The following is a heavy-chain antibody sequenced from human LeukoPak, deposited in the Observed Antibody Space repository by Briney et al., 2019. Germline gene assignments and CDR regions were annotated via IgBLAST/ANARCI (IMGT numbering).Heavy chain of an antibody. J-gene: IGHJ3*02. CDR2: IYTSGST. CDR3: ARGDFWSGYRHAFDI. V-gene: IGHV4-61*02. D-gene: IGHD3-3*01. CDR1: GGSISSGSYY. Sequence: PSQTLSLTCTVSGGSISSGSYYWSWVRQPAGKGVEWIGRIYTSGSTNYNPSLKSRVTISVDTSKNQFSLKLSSVTAADTAVYYCARGDFWSGYRHAFDIWGQGTMVTVSS.